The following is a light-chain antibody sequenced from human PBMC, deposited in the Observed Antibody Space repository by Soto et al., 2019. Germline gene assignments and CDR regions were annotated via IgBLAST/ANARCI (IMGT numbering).Light chain of an antibody. CDR3: QHFNGYPIT. Sequence: AIQLTQSPSSLSASVGDRVTITCRPSQAISSTLAWYQQKPGTPPSLLIYDASTLENGVPPRFSGSRSGTDFTLTISGLQPEDFATYYCQHFNGYPITFGQGTRLEIK. J-gene: IGKJ5*01. CDR1: QAISST. CDR2: DAS. V-gene: IGKV1-13*02.